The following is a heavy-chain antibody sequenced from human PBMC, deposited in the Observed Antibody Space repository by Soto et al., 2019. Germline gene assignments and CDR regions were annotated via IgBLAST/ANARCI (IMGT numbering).Heavy chain of an antibody. CDR2: INHSGST. J-gene: IGHJ5*02. D-gene: IGHD3-3*01. CDR3: ARAVQGLTIFEVVAFDP. CDR1: RGSLNGYP. V-gene: IGHV4-34*01. Sequence: SETLALTCAVYRGSLNGYPWSWIRQPPGKGLEWIGEINHSGSTNYNPSLKSRVTISVDTSKNQFSLRLSSVTAADTAVYYCARAVQGLTIFEVVAFDPWVQGSLVT.